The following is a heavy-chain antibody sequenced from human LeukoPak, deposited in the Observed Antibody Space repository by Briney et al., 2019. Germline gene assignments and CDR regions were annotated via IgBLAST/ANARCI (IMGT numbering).Heavy chain of an antibody. J-gene: IGHJ4*02. CDR3: ARGCSSTSCYLLDY. V-gene: IGHV1-18*01. CDR2: ISGYSGNT. Sequence: GASVKVSCKASGYTFTSYGIGWVRQAPGQGLEWMGWISGYSGNTDYAQKFQGRVTMTTDTSTSTAHMELRSLRSDDTAVYYCARGCSSTSCYLLDYWGQGTLVTVSS. CDR1: GYTFTSYG. D-gene: IGHD2-2*01.